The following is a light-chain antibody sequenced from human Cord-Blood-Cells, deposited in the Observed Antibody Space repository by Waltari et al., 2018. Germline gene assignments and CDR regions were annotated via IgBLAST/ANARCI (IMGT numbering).Light chain of an antibody. CDR3: CSYAGRWV. CDR2: EGS. Sequence: QSALTQPASVSGSPGQSITISCTGTSSDVGSYNLVSWYQQHPGKAPKLMIYEGSKRPSGGSNRLSGSKSGNTASLTISGLQAEDEADYYCCSYAGRWVFGGGTKLTVL. J-gene: IGLJ3*02. V-gene: IGLV2-23*01. CDR1: SSDVGSYNL.